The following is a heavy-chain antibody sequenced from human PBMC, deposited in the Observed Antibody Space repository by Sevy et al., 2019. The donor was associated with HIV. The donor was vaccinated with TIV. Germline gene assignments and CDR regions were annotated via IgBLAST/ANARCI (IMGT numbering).Heavy chain of an antibody. CDR1: GFVVSSNF. J-gene: IGHJ4*02. CDR3: ARGKHISDYYGSFDY. CDR2: IYIGGST. V-gene: IGHV3-53*01. D-gene: IGHD3-3*01. Sequence: GESLKISCAASGFVVSSNFMSWVRQAPGKGLEWVSVIYIGGSTYYADSVKGRFTISRDNSKNTLYLQMNSLRAEDTAVYYCARGKHISDYYGSFDYWGQGTLVTVSS.